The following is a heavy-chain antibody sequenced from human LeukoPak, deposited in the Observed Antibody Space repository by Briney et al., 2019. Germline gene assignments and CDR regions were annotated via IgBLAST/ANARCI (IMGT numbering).Heavy chain of an antibody. CDR2: IYSRGST. V-gene: IGHV4-4*07. Sequence: PSETLSLTCTVSVGSINNYYWSWIRQPAGKGLEWIGHIYSRGSTNYNPSLKSRVTISVDTSKNQFSLKLSSVTAADTAVYYCARRRFGIPFDYWGQGTLVTVSS. CDR1: VGSINNYY. CDR3: ARRRFGIPFDY. J-gene: IGHJ4*02. D-gene: IGHD3-10*01.